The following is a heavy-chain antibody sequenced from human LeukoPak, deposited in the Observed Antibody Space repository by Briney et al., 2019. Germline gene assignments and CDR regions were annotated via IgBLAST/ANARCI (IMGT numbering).Heavy chain of an antibody. V-gene: IGHV4-59*01. D-gene: IGHD1-20*01. CDR1: GGSISSYY. Sequence: PSETLSLTCTVSGGSISSYYWSWIRQPPGKGLEWIGYIYYSGSTNYNPSLKSRVTISVDTSKNQFSLKLSSVTAADTAVYYCARVRYNWNDVPRYYFDYWGQGTLVTVSS. J-gene: IGHJ4*02. CDR3: ARVRYNWNDVPRYYFDY. CDR2: IYYSGST.